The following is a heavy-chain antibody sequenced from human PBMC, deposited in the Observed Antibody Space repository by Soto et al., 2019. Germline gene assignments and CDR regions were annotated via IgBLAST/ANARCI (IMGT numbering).Heavy chain of an antibody. Sequence: QVQLVQSGAEVKKPGSSVKVSCKASGGTFSSYTISWVRQAPGQGLEWMGRIIPILGIANYAQKFQGRVTITADKSTSTAYMELSSLRSEDTAVYYCARDQGEYSGYEAEYFQHWGQGTLVTVSS. V-gene: IGHV1-69*08. CDR1: GGTFSSYT. CDR3: ARDQGEYSGYEAEYFQH. CDR2: IIPILGIA. J-gene: IGHJ1*01. D-gene: IGHD5-12*01.